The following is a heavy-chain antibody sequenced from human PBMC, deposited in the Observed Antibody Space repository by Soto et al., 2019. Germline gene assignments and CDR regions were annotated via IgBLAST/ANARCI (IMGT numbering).Heavy chain of an antibody. CDR1: GGSISSYY. CDR3: ARVLYYDSSGYYTSNNWFDP. Sequence: SETLSLTCTVSGGSISSYYWSWIRQPPGKGLDWIGYIYYSGSTNYNPSLKSRVTISVDTSKNQFSLKLSSVTAADTAVYYCARVLYYDSSGYYTSNNWFDPWGQGTLVTVSS. CDR2: IYYSGST. J-gene: IGHJ5*02. D-gene: IGHD3-22*01. V-gene: IGHV4-59*01.